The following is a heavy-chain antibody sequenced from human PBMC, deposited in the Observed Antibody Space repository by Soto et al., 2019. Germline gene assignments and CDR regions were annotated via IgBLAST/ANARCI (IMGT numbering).Heavy chain of an antibody. V-gene: IGHV3-23*01. Sequence: EVQLLDSGGGLVQPGGSLRLSCAASGFPFSTYAMSWVRQAPGKGLEWVSALTGNGDRTYYADSVKGRYTISRDNSKNKFYLQRTSLRAEDTAVYSCAKDCGYEMTHAFDVWGQGAVVTVSS. J-gene: IGHJ3*01. CDR3: AKDCGYEMTHAFDV. CDR2: LTGNGDRT. CDR1: GFPFSTYA. D-gene: IGHD5-12*01.